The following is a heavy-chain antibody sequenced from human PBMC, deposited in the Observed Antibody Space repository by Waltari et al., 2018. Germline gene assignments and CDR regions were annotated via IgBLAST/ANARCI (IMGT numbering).Heavy chain of an antibody. CDR2: IRSKAYGGTT. Sequence: EVQLVESGGGLVQPGRSLRLSCTASGFTFGAYAMSWVRQAPGRGLEWVGFIRSKAYGGTTEYAASVKGRFTISRDDSKSIAYLQMNSLKTEDTAVYYCTRTAKGSIFGVVIGYYFDYWGQGTLVTVSS. V-gene: IGHV3-49*04. CDR3: TRTAKGSIFGVVIGYYFDY. J-gene: IGHJ4*02. CDR1: GFTFGAYA. D-gene: IGHD3-3*01.